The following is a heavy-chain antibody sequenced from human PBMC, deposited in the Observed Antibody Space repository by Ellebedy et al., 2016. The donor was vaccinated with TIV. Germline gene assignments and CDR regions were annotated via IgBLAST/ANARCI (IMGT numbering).Heavy chain of an antibody. CDR1: GGSFSGYY. Sequence: SETLSLXCAVYGGSFSGYYWSWIRQPPGKGLEWIGEINHSGSTNYNPSLKSRVTISVDTSKNQFSLKLSSVTAADTAVYYCARFRPDYYGSGSYSFDYWGQGTLVTVSS. CDR2: INHSGST. V-gene: IGHV4-34*01. D-gene: IGHD3-10*01. CDR3: ARFRPDYYGSGSYSFDY. J-gene: IGHJ4*02.